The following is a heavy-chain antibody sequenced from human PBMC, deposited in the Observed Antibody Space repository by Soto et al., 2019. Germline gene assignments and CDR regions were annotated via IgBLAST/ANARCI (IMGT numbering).Heavy chain of an antibody. CDR1: GGSISSGGYY. V-gene: IGHV4-31*03. D-gene: IGHD5-12*01. J-gene: IGHJ5*02. CDR3: ARALKDGYNLYNRFDP. CDR2: IYYSGST. Sequence: SRTCTFSGGSISSGGYYWSWIRQHPGKGLEWIGYIYYSGSTYYNPSLKSRVTISVGTSKNQFSLKLSSVTAADTAVYYCARALKDGYNLYNRFDPWGQGTRVTVSS.